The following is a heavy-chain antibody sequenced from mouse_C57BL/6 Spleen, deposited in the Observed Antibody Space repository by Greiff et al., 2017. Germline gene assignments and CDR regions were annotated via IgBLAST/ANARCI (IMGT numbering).Heavy chain of an antibody. V-gene: IGHV14-3*01. J-gene: IGHJ3*01. CDR3: APIYYDYDGFAY. D-gene: IGHD2-4*01. CDR2: IDPANGNT. CDR1: GFNIKNTY. Sequence: EVQGVESVAELVRPGASVKLSCTASGFNIKNTYMHWVKQRPEQGLEWIGRIDPANGNTKYAPKFQGKATITADTSSNTAYLQLSSLTSEDTAIXYCAPIYYDYDGFAYWGQGTLVTVSA.